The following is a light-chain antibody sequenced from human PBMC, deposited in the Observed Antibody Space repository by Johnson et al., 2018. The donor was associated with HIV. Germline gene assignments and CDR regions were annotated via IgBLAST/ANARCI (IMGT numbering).Light chain of an antibody. J-gene: IGLJ1*01. V-gene: IGLV1-51*01. CDR2: DNT. CDR3: GTWDSSLSALYV. Sequence: QSVLTQPPSVSAAPGQKVTVSCSGSSSNIGNNFVSWYQQVPGTAPNLLIYDNTKRPSGIPDRFSASKSGTSAPLGITGLQTGDEADYYCGTWDSSLSALYVFGTGTKVTVL. CDR1: SSNIGNNF.